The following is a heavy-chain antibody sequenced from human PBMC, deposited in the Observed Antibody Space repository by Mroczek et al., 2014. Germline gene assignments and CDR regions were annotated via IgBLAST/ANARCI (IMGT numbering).Heavy chain of an antibody. CDR1: GGSISSYY. CDR3: AKWGGPAAPYYDFPGSAFDI. V-gene: IGHV4-59*01. CDR2: IYYSGST. J-gene: IGHJ3*02. Sequence: QVQLQESGPGLVKPSETLSLTCTVSGGSISSYYWSWIRQPPGKGLEWIGYIYYSGSTNYNPSLKSRVTISVDTSKNQFSLKLSSVTAADTTVYYCAKWGGPAAPYYDFPGSAFDIWGQGTMVTVSS. D-gene: IGHD3-3*01.